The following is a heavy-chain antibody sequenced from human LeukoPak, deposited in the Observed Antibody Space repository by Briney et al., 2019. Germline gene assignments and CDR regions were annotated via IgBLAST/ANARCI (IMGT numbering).Heavy chain of an antibody. D-gene: IGHD1-26*01. V-gene: IGHV3-48*01. CDR3: ARERRASGSYYLDY. J-gene: IGHJ4*02. CDR1: RFSFSSYS. Sequence: GGSLRLSCAASRFSFSSYSMNWVRQAPGKGLEWVSYISSGSPIIYYADSVKGRFTISRDNAKNSLYLQMNSLSAEDTAVYYCARERRASGSYYLDYWGQGTLVTVSS. CDR2: ISSGSPII.